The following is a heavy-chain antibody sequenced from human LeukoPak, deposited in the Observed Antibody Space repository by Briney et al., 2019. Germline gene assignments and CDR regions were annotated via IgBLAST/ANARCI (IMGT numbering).Heavy chain of an antibody. J-gene: IGHJ1*01. V-gene: IGHV3-48*01. Sequence: TGGSLRLSCAASGFTFSIYSINWVRQAPGKGLEWVSYISSSSSTIYYADSVKGRFTISRDNAKNSLYLQMNSLRAEDTAVYYRATDYYGDYSFQHWGQGTLVIVSS. CDR3: ATDYYGDYSFQH. CDR1: GFTFSIYS. D-gene: IGHD4-17*01. CDR2: ISSSSSTI.